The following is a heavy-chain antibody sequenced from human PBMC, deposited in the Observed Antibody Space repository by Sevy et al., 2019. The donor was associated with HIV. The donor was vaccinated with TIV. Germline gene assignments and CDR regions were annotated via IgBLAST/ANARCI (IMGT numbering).Heavy chain of an antibody. CDR1: GFTFSTYD. D-gene: IGHD6-13*01. Sequence: GGSLSLSCVASGFTFSTYDMHWVRQVTGKGLEWVSGIGTLTDTYYPDSVKGRFIISRENAKNSLYLQMNSLRAGDTAVYYCARACAAAGGKSGPIDAFDIWGQGTLVTVSS. CDR3: ARACAAAGGKSGPIDAFDI. CDR2: IGTLTDT. J-gene: IGHJ3*02. V-gene: IGHV3-13*01.